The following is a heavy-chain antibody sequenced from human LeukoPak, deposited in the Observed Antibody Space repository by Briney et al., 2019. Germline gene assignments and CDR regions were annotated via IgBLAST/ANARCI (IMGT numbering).Heavy chain of an antibody. J-gene: IGHJ6*02. V-gene: IGHV3-48*04. CDR1: GFTFSSYS. CDR3: AREGLMVRGVDDYYYYGMDV. CDR2: ISSSSSTI. Sequence: GGSLRLSCAASGFTFSSYSMNWVRQAPGKGLEWVSYISSSSSTIYYADSVKGRFTISRDNAKNSLYLQMNSLRAEDTAVYYCAREGLMVRGVDDYYYYGMDVWGQGTTVTVSS. D-gene: IGHD3-10*01.